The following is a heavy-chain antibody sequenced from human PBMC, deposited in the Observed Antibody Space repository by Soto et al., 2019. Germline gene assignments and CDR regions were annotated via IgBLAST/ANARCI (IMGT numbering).Heavy chain of an antibody. CDR3: ASRPSADKYYGVFDY. J-gene: IGHJ4*02. Sequence: GGSLRLSCEASGLTFSNHWMTWLRQAPGKGLEWVANINHDGRETSYVDSVKGRFTISRDNAKNALLLQMNNLRAEDTAVYFCASRPSADKYYGVFDYWGQGALVTVYS. CDR2: INHDGRET. V-gene: IGHV3-7*03. CDR1: GLTFSNHW. D-gene: IGHD3-3*01.